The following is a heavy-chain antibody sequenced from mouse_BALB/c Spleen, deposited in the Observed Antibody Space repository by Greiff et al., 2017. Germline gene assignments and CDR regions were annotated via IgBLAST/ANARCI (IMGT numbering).Heavy chain of an antibody. V-gene: IGHV2-6-7*01. CDR2: IWGDGST. CDR3: ARGGGNYPFAY. Sequence: VKLMESGPGLVAPSQSLSITCTVSGFSFTGYGVNWVRQPPGKGLEWLGMIWGDGSTDYNSALKSRLSISKDNSKSQVFLKMSSLQTDDTARYYCARGGGNYPFAYWGQGTLVTVSA. CDR1: GFSFTGYG. D-gene: IGHD2-1*01. J-gene: IGHJ3*01.